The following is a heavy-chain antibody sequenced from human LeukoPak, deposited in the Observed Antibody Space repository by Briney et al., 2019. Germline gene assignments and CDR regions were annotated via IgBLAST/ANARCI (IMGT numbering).Heavy chain of an antibody. CDR1: GFTFSSYA. CDR2: ISGSGGST. Sequence: PGGSLRLSCAASGFTFSSYAMSWVRQAQGKGLEWVSAISGSGGSTYYADSVKGRFTISRDNSKNTLYLQMNSLRAEDTAVYYCAKGDCSSTSCYSEYYYYGMDVWGKGTTVTVPS. V-gene: IGHV3-23*01. J-gene: IGHJ6*04. CDR3: AKGDCSSTSCYSEYYYYGMDV. D-gene: IGHD2-2*02.